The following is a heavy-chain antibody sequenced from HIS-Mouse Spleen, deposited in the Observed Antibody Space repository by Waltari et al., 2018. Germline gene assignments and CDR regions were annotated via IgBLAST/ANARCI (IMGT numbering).Heavy chain of an antibody. D-gene: IGHD6-13*01. CDR2: FYYSGST. J-gene: IGHJ2*01. CDR3: AREIPYSSSWYDWYFDL. CDR1: GGSISSSSYY. Sequence: QLQLQESGPGLVKPSETLSLTCTVSGGSISSSSYYWGWIRQPPGKGLEWIGSFYYSGSTYYNPSLNSRVTISVDTSKNQFSLKLSSVTAADTAVYYCAREIPYSSSWYDWYFDLWGRGTLVTVSS. V-gene: IGHV4-39*07.